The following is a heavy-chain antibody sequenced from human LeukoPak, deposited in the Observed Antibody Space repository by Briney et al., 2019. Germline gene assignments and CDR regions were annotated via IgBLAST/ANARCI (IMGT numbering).Heavy chain of an antibody. CDR2: INHSGST. CDR3: ARRYCSSASCYVFDP. V-gene: IGHV4-34*01. Sequence: PSETLSLTCAVYGGAFSGYYWRWLRQPPGKGVEWIGEINHSGSTNYNPSLTRRVTISVDTYKNQFSLTLSSVTAADTAVSYYARRYCSSASCYVFDPWGPGTLVTVSS. J-gene: IGHJ5*02. CDR1: GGAFSGYY. D-gene: IGHD2-2*01.